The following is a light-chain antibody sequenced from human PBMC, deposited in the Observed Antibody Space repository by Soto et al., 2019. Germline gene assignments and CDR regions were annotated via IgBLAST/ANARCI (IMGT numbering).Light chain of an antibody. CDR2: AAS. V-gene: IGKV1-8*01. CDR3: QQYYSYPPFT. CDR1: QGISSY. J-gene: IGKJ3*01. Sequence: AIRMTQSPSSLSASTGDRVTITCPASQGISSYLAWYQQKPGKAPKLLIYAASTLQSGVPSRFSGSGSGTDFTLTISCLQSEDFATYYCQQYYSYPPFTFGPGTKVDIK.